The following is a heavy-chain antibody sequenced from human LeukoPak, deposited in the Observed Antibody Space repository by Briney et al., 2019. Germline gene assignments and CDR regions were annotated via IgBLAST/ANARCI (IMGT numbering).Heavy chain of an antibody. CDR1: GFTFSSYS. CDR3: ASFGYCSGGSCYSGRALFDY. D-gene: IGHD2-15*01. J-gene: IGHJ4*02. Sequence: PGGSLRLSCAASGFTFSSYSMNWVRQAPGKGLEWVSYISSSSSTIYYADSVKGRFTISRDNAKNSLYLQMNSLGDEDTAVYYCASFGYCSGGSCYSGRALFDYWGQGTLVTVSS. CDR2: ISSSSSTI. V-gene: IGHV3-48*02.